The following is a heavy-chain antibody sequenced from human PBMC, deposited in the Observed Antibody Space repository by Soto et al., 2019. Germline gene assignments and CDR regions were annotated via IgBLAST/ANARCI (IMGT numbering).Heavy chain of an antibody. CDR1: GYTFSTFW. CDR3: ASSNYVDHYYYYGMDV. Sequence: RGASVKISCKGSGYTFSTFWIAWVRQMPGKGLEWMGIIYPGDSDTRYSPSFQGQVTISADKSISTAYLQWSSLKASDTAMYYCASSNYVDHYYYYGMDVWGQGTTVTVSS. D-gene: IGHD4-4*01. V-gene: IGHV5-51*03. J-gene: IGHJ6*02. CDR2: IYPGDSDT.